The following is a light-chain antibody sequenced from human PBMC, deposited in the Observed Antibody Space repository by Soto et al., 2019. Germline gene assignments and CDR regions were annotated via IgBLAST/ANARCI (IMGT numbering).Light chain of an antibody. J-gene: IGKJ1*01. V-gene: IGKV1-5*01. CDR2: DAS. CDR3: QHYRT. CDR1: QSISSW. Sequence: DIHMTQSPSTLSASVGDRVTITCRASQSISSWLAWYQQKPGKAPMLLIYDASSVESGVPSRFSGSGSGTEFTLTISSLQPDDLSTYYCQHYRTFGQGTKVEIK.